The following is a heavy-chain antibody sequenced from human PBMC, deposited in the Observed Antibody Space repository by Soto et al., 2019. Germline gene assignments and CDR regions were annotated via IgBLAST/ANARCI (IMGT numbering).Heavy chain of an antibody. Sequence: GGSLRLSCAASGFTFNNYHMHLVRQAPGKGLEWVAVIWYDGNNKYYAESVKGRFTISRDNPKNTVYLQMNSLRAEDTAVYYYARDEHLQSFAYWGQGTLVTVSS. CDR3: ARDEHLQSFAY. CDR2: IWYDGNNK. CDR1: GFTFNNYH. V-gene: IGHV3-33*01. J-gene: IGHJ4*02.